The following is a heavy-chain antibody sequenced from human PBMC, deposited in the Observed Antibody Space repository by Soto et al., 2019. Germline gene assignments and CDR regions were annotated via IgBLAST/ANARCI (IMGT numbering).Heavy chain of an antibody. Sequence: SETLSLTCTVSGGSISSYYWSWIRQPPGKXLEWIGYIYYSGSTNYNPSLKSRVTISVDTSKNQFSLKLSSVTAADTAVYYCARVAPSSYYDSSAYFSGNYYYGMDVWGQGTTVTVSS. J-gene: IGHJ6*02. CDR1: GGSISSYY. CDR3: ARVAPSSYYDSSAYFSGNYYYGMDV. V-gene: IGHV4-59*01. CDR2: IYYSGST. D-gene: IGHD3-22*01.